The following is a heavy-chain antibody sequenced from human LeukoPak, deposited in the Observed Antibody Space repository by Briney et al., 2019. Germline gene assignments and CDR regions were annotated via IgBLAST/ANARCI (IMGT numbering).Heavy chain of an antibody. CDR2: VYHTGNA. J-gene: IGHJ5*02. Sequence: SETLSLTCAVSGYSISHGYYWGWVRQPPGKGLEWIGVVYHTGNAYYNPSLKSRVITSVDTSNNQFSLRVTSVTAADTAVYYCARWVSSNRNWFDHWGQGTLVIVSS. CDR1: GYSISHGYY. V-gene: IGHV4-38-2*01. CDR3: ARWVSSNRNWFDH. D-gene: IGHD6-13*01.